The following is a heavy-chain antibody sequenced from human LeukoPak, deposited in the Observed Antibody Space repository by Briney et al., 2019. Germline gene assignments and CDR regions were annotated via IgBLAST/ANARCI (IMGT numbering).Heavy chain of an antibody. Sequence: SETLSLTCTVSGGPISSSSYYWGWIRQPPGKGLEWSGSIYYSGSTYYNPSLKSRVTISVDTSKNQFSLKLSSVTAADTAVYYCASYSYGFGDNWFDPWGQGTLVTVSS. CDR2: IYYSGST. J-gene: IGHJ5*02. D-gene: IGHD5-18*01. CDR3: ASYSYGFGDNWFDP. V-gene: IGHV4-39*01. CDR1: GGPISSSSYY.